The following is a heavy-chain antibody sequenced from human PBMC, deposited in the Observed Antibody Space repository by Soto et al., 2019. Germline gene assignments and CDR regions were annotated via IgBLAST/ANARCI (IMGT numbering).Heavy chain of an antibody. V-gene: IGHV3-23*01. Sequence: PGGSLRLSCAASGFTFSSYAMSWVRQAPGKGLEWVSAISGSGGSTYYADSVKGRFTISRDNSKNTLYLQMNSLRAEDTAVYYCANPTTVVTLGNYWGQGTLVTVSS. J-gene: IGHJ4*02. CDR2: ISGSGGST. D-gene: IGHD4-17*01. CDR1: GFTFSSYA. CDR3: ANPTTVVTLGNY.